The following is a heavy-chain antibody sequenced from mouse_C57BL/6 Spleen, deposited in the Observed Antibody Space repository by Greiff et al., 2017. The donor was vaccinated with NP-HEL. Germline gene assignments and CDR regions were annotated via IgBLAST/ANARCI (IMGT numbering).Heavy chain of an antibody. J-gene: IGHJ3*01. Sequence: QVQLQQPGAELVKPGASVKMSCKASGYTFTSYWITWVKQRPGQGLEWIGDIYPGSGSTNYNEKFKSKATLTVDTSSSTAYMQLSSLTSEDSAVYYCAREGYYSNYLFAYWGQGTLVTVSA. D-gene: IGHD2-5*01. CDR3: AREGYYSNYLFAY. CDR2: IYPGSGST. V-gene: IGHV1-55*01. CDR1: GYTFTSYW.